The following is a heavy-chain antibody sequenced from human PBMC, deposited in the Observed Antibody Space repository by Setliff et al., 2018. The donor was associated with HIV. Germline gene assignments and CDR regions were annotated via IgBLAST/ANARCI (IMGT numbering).Heavy chain of an antibody. V-gene: IGHV4-34*01. Sequence: SETLSLTCAFYGGSFRGYYGSWIREPPGKGLEWIGEINHSGSTNYNPTLKSRVTISGDTSKIPFSLKLSSVSAAYTAVYYCARVSYDSSGDSIYYYYYMDVWGKGTTVTVSS. CDR1: GGSFRGYY. CDR2: INHSGST. D-gene: IGHD3-22*01. CDR3: ARVSYDSSGDSIYYYYYMDV. J-gene: IGHJ6*03.